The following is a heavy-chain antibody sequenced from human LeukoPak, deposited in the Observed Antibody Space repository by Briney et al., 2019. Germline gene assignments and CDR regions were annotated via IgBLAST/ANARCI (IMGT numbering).Heavy chain of an antibody. D-gene: IGHD5-18*01. J-gene: IGHJ4*02. CDR2: ISYDGSNK. CDR1: GITFSNYA. V-gene: IGHV3-30*04. Sequence: GGSLRLSCAASGITFSNYAMNWVRQAPGKGLEWVAVISYDGSNKYYADSVKGRFTISRDNAKNSLYLQMNSLRAEDTAVYYCVREGYSYGYHYWGQGTLVTVSS. CDR3: VREGYSYGYHY.